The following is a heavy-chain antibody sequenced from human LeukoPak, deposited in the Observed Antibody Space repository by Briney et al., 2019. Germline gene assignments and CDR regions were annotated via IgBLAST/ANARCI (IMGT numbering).Heavy chain of an antibody. CDR2: ISYDGSNK. CDR3: ARALLWFGELLS. J-gene: IGHJ4*02. Sequence: GRSLRLSCAASGLTFSSYAMHWVRQAPGKGLEGVAVISYDGSNKYYAHSVKGRFTISRDNSKNTLYLQMNSLRAEDTAVYYCARALLWFGELLSWGQGTLVTVSS. CDR1: GLTFSSYA. V-gene: IGHV3-30-3*01. D-gene: IGHD3-10*01.